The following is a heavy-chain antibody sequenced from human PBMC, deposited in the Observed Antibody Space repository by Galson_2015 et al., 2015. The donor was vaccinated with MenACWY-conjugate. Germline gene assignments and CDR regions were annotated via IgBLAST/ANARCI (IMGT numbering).Heavy chain of an antibody. D-gene: IGHD3-10*01. V-gene: IGHV3-7*03. CDR3: ASVWMVRGLFDY. Sequence: SLRLSCAASGFTFSNFWMSWVRQAPGKGLEWVANIKQDGSEKYYGGSVKGRFTISRDNAKKSLYLQMNSLRAEDTAVYYCASVWMVRGLFDYWGQGTLVTVFS. CDR2: IKQDGSEK. CDR1: GFTFSNFW. J-gene: IGHJ4*02.